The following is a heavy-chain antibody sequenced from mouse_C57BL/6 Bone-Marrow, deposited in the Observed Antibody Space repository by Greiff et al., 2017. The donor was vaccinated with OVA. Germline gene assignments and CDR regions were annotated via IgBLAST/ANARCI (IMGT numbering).Heavy chain of an antibody. D-gene: IGHD1-1*01. CDR3: AKKSDYYGSSYWYFDV. V-gene: IGHV2-5*01. CDR1: GFSLTSYG. Sequence: VKLQQSGPGLVQPSQSLSITCTVSGFSLTSYGVHWVRQSPGKGLEWLGVIWRGGSTDYNAAFMSRLSITKDNSKSQVFFKMNSLQADDTAIYYCAKKSDYYGSSYWYFDVWGTGTTVTVSS. CDR2: IWRGGST. J-gene: IGHJ1*03.